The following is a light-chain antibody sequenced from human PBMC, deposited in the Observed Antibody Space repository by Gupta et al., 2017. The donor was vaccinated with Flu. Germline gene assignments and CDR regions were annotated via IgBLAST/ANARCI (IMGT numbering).Light chain of an antibody. CDR2: DAS. V-gene: IGKV3-11*01. CDR1: QSVSSY. CDR3: QQRSNWPLT. J-gene: IGKJ4*01. Sequence: GERATLSCRASQSVSSYLAWYQQKPGQAPRLRIYDASNRATGIPARFSGSGSGTDVTLTISSLEPEDFAVYYCQQRSNWPLTFGGGTKVEIK.